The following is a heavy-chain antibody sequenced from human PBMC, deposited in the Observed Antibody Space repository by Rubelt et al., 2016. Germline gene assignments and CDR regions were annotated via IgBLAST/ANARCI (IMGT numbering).Heavy chain of an antibody. CDR1: GGSISGYY. V-gene: IGHV4-34*10. J-gene: IGHJ4*01. CDR3: ARSTEFAPGSYYPW. CDR2: INLGGSA. D-gene: IGHD3-10*01. Sequence: QVQLQESGPGLVKPSETLSLSCTVSGGSISGYYWSWIRQSPGKGLEWIGEINLGGSAYYNPSLKSRVTISLDTSKNQFSLKMQPLTAADTAVYYCARSTEFAPGSYYPWGGHGNLVIVSS.